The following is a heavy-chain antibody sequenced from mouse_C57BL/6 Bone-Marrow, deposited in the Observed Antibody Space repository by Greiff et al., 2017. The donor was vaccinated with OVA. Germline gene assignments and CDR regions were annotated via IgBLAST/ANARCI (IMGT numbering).Heavy chain of an antibody. J-gene: IGHJ3*01. CDR3: ARWGDYDRFAY. D-gene: IGHD2-4*01. V-gene: IGHV1-55*01. Sequence: QVQLQQPGAELVKPGASVKMSCKASGYTFTSYWITWVKPRPGQGLERIGDIYPGSGSTNYNEKFKSKATLTVDTSSSTAYMQLSSLTSEDSAVYYCARWGDYDRFAYWGQGTLVTVSA. CDR1: GYTFTSYW. CDR2: IYPGSGST.